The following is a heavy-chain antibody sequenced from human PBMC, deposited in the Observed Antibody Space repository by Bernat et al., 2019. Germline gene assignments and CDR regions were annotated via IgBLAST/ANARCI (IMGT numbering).Heavy chain of an antibody. CDR3: ARDINYDSSGRGPDAFDI. D-gene: IGHD3-22*01. J-gene: IGHJ3*02. CDR2: ISGISSTI. CDR1: GFTFSSYS. Sequence: EVQLVESGGGLVQPGGSLRLSCVASGFTFSSYSMNWVRQAPGRGLEWVSYISGISSTIYYADSVKGRFTISRDNAKNSLYLQMNSLRDEDTAVYYCARDINYDSSGRGPDAFDIWGQGTMVTVSS. V-gene: IGHV3-48*02.